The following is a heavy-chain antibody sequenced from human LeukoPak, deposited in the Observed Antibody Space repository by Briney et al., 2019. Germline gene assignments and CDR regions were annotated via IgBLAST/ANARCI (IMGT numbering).Heavy chain of an antibody. Sequence: GGSVRLSCAASGFTFTNYGMIWVRQAPGKGLEWVSGIGDSGGRTYYADSVKGRFTISRDNSKNTLFLQMNSLRAEDTAVYYCAKGDASFWGQGILVTVSS. CDR3: AKGDASF. J-gene: IGHJ4*02. V-gene: IGHV3-23*01. CDR1: GFTFTNYG. CDR2: IGDSGGRT.